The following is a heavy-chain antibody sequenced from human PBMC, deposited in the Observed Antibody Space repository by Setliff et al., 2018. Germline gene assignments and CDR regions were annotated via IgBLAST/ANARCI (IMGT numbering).Heavy chain of an antibody. CDR2: IYYSGST. V-gene: IGHV4-34*01. CDR1: GGSFSGYY. Sequence: SETLSLTCAVYGGSFSGYYWSWIRQPPGKGLEWIGNIYYSGSTYYNPSLKSRVTISVDTSKNQFSLKLSSVTAADTAVYYCARELYYYGSGSWTFDPWGQGTLVTVSS. CDR3: ARELYYYGSGSWTFDP. J-gene: IGHJ5*02. D-gene: IGHD3-10*01.